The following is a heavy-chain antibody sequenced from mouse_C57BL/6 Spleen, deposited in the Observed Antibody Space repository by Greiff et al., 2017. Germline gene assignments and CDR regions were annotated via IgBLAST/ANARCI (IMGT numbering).Heavy chain of an antibody. Sequence: EVQGVESGGGLVKPGGSLKLSCAASGFTFSSYAMSWVRQTPEKRLEWVATISDGGSYTYYPDNVKGRFTISRDNAKNNLYLQMSHLKSEDTAMYYCARASYDYDGFAYWGQGTLVTVSA. J-gene: IGHJ3*01. V-gene: IGHV5-4*01. CDR1: GFTFSSYA. D-gene: IGHD2-4*01. CDR3: ARASYDYDGFAY. CDR2: ISDGGSYT.